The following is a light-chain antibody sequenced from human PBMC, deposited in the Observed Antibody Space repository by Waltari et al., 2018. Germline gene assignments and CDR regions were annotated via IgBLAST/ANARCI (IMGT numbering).Light chain of an antibody. CDR3: QAWDSGTAV. CDR1: KLGDKY. CDR2: QDG. V-gene: IGLV3-1*01. Sequence: SYDLTQTPSMSVSPGQTAIITCPGDKLGDKYVCWYQQKSGQSPALVIYQDGRRPSGIPDRFSGSNSGNTASLTISGTRIMDEAVYYCQAWDSGTAVFGGGTRLTVL. J-gene: IGLJ3*02.